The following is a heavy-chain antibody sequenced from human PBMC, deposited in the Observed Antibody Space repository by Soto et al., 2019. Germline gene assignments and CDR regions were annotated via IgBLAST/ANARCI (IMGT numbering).Heavy chain of an antibody. CDR2: INHSGST. CDR1: GGSFSGYY. Sequence: SETLSLTCAVYGGSFSGYYWNWIRQPPGKGLEWIGEINHSGSTNYNPSLKSRVTISVDTSKNQFSLKLSSVTAADTAVYYCARELITMIVVVILPDYYYGMDVWGQGTTVTVSS. D-gene: IGHD3-22*01. CDR3: ARELITMIVVVILPDYYYGMDV. V-gene: IGHV4-34*01. J-gene: IGHJ6*02.